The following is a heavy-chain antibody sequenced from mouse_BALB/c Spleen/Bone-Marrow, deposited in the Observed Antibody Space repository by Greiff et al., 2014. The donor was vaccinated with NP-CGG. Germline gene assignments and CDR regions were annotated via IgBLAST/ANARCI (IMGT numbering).Heavy chain of an antibody. CDR1: GYTFTSYW. J-gene: IGHJ1*01. D-gene: IGHD1-1*01. Sequence: QVQLKESGAELVKPGASVKLSCKTSGYTFTSYWIQWVKQRPGQGLGWTGEIFPGTGTTYYNEKFKGKATLTIDTSSSTAYMQLSSLTSEDSAVYFCAREGSRLRGYFDVWGAGTTVTVSS. CDR2: IFPGTGTT. V-gene: IGHV1S132*01. CDR3: AREGSRLRGYFDV.